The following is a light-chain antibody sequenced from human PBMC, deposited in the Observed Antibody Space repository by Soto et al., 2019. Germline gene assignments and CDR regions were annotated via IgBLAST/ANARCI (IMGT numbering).Light chain of an antibody. CDR1: SSSVGRNT. Sequence: QSVLTQPPSASGTPGQRVTIACSGSSSSVGRNTVKWYRQLPGTAPKLLIDSSDQRPSGVPDRFSGSQSGTSASLAISGLQSEDEADYICAAWDDSLNAWAFGGGTKLTVL. CDR3: AAWDDSLNAWA. CDR2: SSD. J-gene: IGLJ3*02. V-gene: IGLV1-44*01.